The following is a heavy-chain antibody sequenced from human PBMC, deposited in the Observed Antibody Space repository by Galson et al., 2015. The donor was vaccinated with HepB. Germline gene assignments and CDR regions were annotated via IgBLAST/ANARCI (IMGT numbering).Heavy chain of an antibody. CDR2: IYWDDDK. J-gene: IGHJ3*02. CDR1: GFSLSTSGVG. Sequence: LVKPTQTLTLTCTYAGFSLSTSGVGVGWIRQPLGKALKWPAIIYWDDDKRYSPSLKSRLTITKDTSKNQVVLTMTNMDPVDTATYYYAHRRRSSWYSSQIEHPFDIWGQGTMVTVSS. V-gene: IGHV2-5*02. D-gene: IGHD6-13*01. CDR3: AHRRRSSWYSSQIEHPFDI.